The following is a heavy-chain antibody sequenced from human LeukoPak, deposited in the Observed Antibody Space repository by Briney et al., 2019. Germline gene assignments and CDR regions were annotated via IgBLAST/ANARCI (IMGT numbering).Heavy chain of an antibody. Sequence: SETLSLTCTVSGGSISSYYWSWIRQPPGKGLEWFGYIYYSGSTNYNPSLKSRVTISVDTSKNQFSLKLSSVTAADTAVYYCARVAHLGYCSSTSCPPPQTYYMDVWGKGTTVTVSS. V-gene: IGHV4-59*01. CDR3: ARVAHLGYCSSTSCPPPQTYYMDV. J-gene: IGHJ6*03. CDR1: GGSISSYY. D-gene: IGHD2-2*01. CDR2: IYYSGST.